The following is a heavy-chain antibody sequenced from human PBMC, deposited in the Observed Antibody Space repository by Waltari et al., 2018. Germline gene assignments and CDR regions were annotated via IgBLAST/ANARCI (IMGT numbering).Heavy chain of an antibody. CDR3: ARGCQFYGDYHRGIDY. V-gene: IGHV3-48*04. Sequence: EVQLVESGGGLVQPGGSLRLSCAASGFTFSSYSMNWVRQAPGKGLEWVSYISSSSSTIYYADSVKGRFTISRDNAKNSLYLQMNSLRAEDTAVYYCARGCQFYGDYHRGIDYWGQGTLVTVSS. D-gene: IGHD4-17*01. CDR1: GFTFSSYS. CDR2: ISSSSSTI. J-gene: IGHJ4*02.